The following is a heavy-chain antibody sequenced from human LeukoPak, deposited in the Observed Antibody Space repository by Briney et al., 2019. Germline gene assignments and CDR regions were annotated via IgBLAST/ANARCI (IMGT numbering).Heavy chain of an antibody. Sequence: ASVKVSCKASGYTFTSYGISWVRQAPGQGLEWMGWISAYNGNTNYAQKLQGRVTMTTDTSTSTAYMELSSLRSEDTAVYYCARDSRSTPPAIAAAGKRDYYYYMDVWGKGTTVTVSS. CDR3: ARDSRSTPPAIAAAGKRDYYYYMDV. CDR2: ISAYNGNT. V-gene: IGHV1-18*01. D-gene: IGHD6-13*01. CDR1: GYTFTSYG. J-gene: IGHJ6*03.